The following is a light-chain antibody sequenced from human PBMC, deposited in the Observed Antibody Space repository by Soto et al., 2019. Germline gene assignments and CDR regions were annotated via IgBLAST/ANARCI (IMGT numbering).Light chain of an antibody. V-gene: IGKV3-11*01. CDR2: DAS. CDR1: QSVSSY. CDR3: QQLGA. J-gene: IGKJ1*01. Sequence: EIVLTQSPATLSLSPGERATLSCRASQSVSSYLAWYQQKPGQAPRLLIYDASNRATGIPARFSGSGSGTVFFLTISSLEPEDFAVYYCQQLGAFGQGTKVDIK.